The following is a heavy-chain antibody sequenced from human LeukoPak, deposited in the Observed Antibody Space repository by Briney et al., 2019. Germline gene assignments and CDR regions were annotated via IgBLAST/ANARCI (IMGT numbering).Heavy chain of an antibody. CDR2: IISRSNVI. D-gene: IGHD2-21*01. Sequence: GWSLTLSPAASVFIFSNCYRNSIRQAACQGAAGVSFIISRSNVIHYAVPVKGRFTISRDNAQNSLFLQMNNLRAEDTAVYYCARDGGATGEWFFDHWGRGVLVTVCS. CDR1: VFIFSNCY. V-gene: IGHV3-11*05. J-gene: IGHJ2*01. CDR3: ARDGGATGEWFFDH.